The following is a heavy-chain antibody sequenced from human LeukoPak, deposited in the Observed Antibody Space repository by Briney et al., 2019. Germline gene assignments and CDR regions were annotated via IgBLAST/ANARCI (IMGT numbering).Heavy chain of an antibody. CDR3: AKANIAAAALRY. D-gene: IGHD6-13*01. V-gene: IGHV3-30*02. Sequence: GGSLRRSCAASGFTFSSYGMHWVRQAPGKGLEWVAFIRYDGSNKYYADSVKGRFTISRDNSKNTLYLQMNSLRAEDTAVYYCAKANIAAAALRYWGQGTLVTVSS. J-gene: IGHJ4*02. CDR1: GFTFSSYG. CDR2: IRYDGSNK.